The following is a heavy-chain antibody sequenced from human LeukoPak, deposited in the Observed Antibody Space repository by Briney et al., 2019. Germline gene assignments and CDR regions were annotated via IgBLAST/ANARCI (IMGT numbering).Heavy chain of an antibody. CDR3: AKDGDYDYPPVYFDY. CDR1: GFTFSSYG. J-gene: IGHJ4*02. V-gene: IGHV3-30*02. Sequence: PGGSLRLSCAASGFTFSSYGMHWVRQAPGKGLEWVAFIRYDGSNKYYADSVKGRFTISRDNSKNTLYLQMNSLRAEDTAVYYCAKDGDYDYPPVYFDYWGQGTLVTVSS. D-gene: IGHD5-12*01. CDR2: IRYDGSNK.